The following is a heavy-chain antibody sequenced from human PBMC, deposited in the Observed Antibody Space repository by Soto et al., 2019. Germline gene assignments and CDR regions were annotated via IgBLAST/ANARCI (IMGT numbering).Heavy chain of an antibody. J-gene: IGHJ4*02. D-gene: IGHD1-26*01. CDR1: GGPISSGGYY. CDR3: ASRKSSPYFDY. CDR2: IYYSGST. V-gene: IGHV4-30-4*08. Sequence: SETLSLTCTVSGGPISSGGYYWTWIRQHPGKGLEWIGYIYYSGSTYYNPSLKSRVTISVDTSKNQFSLKLSSVTAADTAVYYCASRKSSPYFDYWGQGTLVTVSS.